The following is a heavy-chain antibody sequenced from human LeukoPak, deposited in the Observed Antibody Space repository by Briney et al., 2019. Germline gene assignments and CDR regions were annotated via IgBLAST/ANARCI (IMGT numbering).Heavy chain of an antibody. V-gene: IGHV4-59*01. J-gene: IGHJ4*02. Sequence: TTSETLSLTCTVSGGSISSYYWSWIRQPLGKGLEWIGHIYNSGSPNYKSSLKSRVTMSMDTSKNQLSLKLNSVTAADTAIYYCARDLYRPFYFDYWGQGILVTVSS. D-gene: IGHD1-26*01. CDR2: IYNSGSP. CDR3: ARDLYRPFYFDY. CDR1: GGSISSYY.